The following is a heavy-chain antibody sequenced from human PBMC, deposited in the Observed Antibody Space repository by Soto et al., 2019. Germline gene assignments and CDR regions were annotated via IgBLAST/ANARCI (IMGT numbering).Heavy chain of an antibody. Sequence: QVQLVESGGGLVKTSGSLRIACAASGFTFSDYYMSWVRQAPGKGLEWVSYISSSGNTIYYEDSVKGRFTISRDNAKNSVYLQLNSLRAEDTALYFWAKMSSENYYDPVFSWGQGTLVTVSS. CDR3: AKMSSENYYDPVFS. J-gene: IGHJ4*02. CDR2: ISSSGNTI. V-gene: IGHV3-11*01. D-gene: IGHD3-22*01. CDR1: GFTFSDYY.